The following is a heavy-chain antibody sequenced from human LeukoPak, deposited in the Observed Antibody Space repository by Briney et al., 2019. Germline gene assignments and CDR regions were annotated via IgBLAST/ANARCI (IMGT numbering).Heavy chain of an antibody. Sequence: ASVKVSCKASGYTFTSYGISWVRQAPGQGLEWMGWISAYSGNTNYAQKLQGRVTTTTDTSTSTAYMELRSLRSDDTAVYYCARGIAVAGTLSDFDYWGQGTLVTVSS. J-gene: IGHJ4*02. CDR1: GYTFTSYG. CDR2: ISAYSGNT. CDR3: ARGIAVAGTLSDFDY. V-gene: IGHV1-18*01. D-gene: IGHD6-19*01.